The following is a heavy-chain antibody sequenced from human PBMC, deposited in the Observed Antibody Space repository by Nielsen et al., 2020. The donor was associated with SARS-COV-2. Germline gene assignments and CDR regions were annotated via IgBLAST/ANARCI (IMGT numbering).Heavy chain of an antibody. CDR1: GYSFTSYS. V-gene: IGHV5-10-1*01. CDR3: ARNEVPCSVAGI. J-gene: IGHJ4*02. Sequence: GESLKISCKGSGYSFTSYSISWVRQMPGKGLEWMGRIDPSDSYTNYSPSFQGHVTISADNSISTAYLQWSSLKASDTAMYYWARNEVPCSVAGIWGQGTLVTVSS. CDR2: IDPSDSYT. D-gene: IGHD6-19*01.